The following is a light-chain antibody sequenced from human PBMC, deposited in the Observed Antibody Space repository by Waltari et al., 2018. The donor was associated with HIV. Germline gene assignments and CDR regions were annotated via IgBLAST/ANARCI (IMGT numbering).Light chain of an antibody. CDR1: SSDVGGYNL. J-gene: IGLJ2*01. CDR3: CAYAGSTTYVI. Sequence: QSALTQPASVSGSPGQSITISCTGTSSDVGGYNLVSWYQQPPGKAPKLMIYEVSKRPAGVSNRFSVSKSGNTASLTISGLQAEHEADYYCCAYAGSTTYVIFGGGTKLTVL. V-gene: IGLV2-23*02. CDR2: EVS.